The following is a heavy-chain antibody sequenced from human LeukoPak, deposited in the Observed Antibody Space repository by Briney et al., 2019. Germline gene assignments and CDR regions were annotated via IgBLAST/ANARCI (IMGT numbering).Heavy chain of an antibody. CDR3: ARAYYDFWSGYYRGIDY. V-gene: IGHV3-30*04. CDR2: ISYDGSNK. J-gene: IGHJ4*02. D-gene: IGHD3-3*01. CDR1: GFTFSSYA. Sequence: GGSLRLSCAASGFTFSSYAMHWVRQAPGKGLEWVAVISYDGSNKYYADSVKGRFTISRDNSKNTLYLQMNSLRAEDTAVYYCARAYYDFWSGYYRGIDYWGQGTLVTVSS.